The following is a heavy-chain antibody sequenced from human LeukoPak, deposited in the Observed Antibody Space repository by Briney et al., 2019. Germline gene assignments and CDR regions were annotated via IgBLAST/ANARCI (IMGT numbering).Heavy chain of an antibody. V-gene: IGHV3-30*03. CDR1: GFTFSSYG. Sequence: GRSLRLSCAASGFTFSSYGMHWVRQAPGKGLEWVAVISYDGSNKYYADSVKGRFTISRDNSKNTLYLQMNSLRAEDTAVYYCARCDSGSSFDYWGQGTLVTVSS. CDR3: ARCDSGSSFDY. J-gene: IGHJ4*02. D-gene: IGHD2-21*01. CDR2: ISYDGSNK.